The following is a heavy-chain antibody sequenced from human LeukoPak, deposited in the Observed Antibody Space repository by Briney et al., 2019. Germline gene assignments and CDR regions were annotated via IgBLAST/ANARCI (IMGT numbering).Heavy chain of an antibody. Sequence: ASLKVSCKASGYTFTSYVITWVRQSPGQGLEWMGWISAYNSNTNYAQNLHGRVTMTTHTSTSTGYMELRSLRSADPAVYYCARVFGRYCSSTSCYRSAFDLWREGTMVTVSS. D-gene: IGHD2-2*02. CDR2: ISAYNSNT. CDR3: ARVFGRYCSSTSCYRSAFDL. V-gene: IGHV1-18*01. J-gene: IGHJ3*01. CDR1: GYTFTSYV.